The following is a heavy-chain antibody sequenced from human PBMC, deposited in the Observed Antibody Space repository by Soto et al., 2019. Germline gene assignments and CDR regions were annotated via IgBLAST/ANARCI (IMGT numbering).Heavy chain of an antibody. CDR3: TTDRFYSPVDP. V-gene: IGHV3-15*01. CDR1: GFSFSSAW. D-gene: IGHD4-4*01. J-gene: IGHJ5*02. CDR2: IKSKSDGGTT. Sequence: PGGSLRLSCAASGFSFSSAWMSWVRQTPEKGLEWVGRIKSKSDGGTTAYAAPKKGRFTISRDDSETTLCLQMNSLKTEDTAVYYCTTDRFYSPVDPWGQGPLVTV.